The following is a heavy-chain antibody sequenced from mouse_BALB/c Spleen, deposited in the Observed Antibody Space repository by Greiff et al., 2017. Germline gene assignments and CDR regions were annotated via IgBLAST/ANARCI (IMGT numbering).Heavy chain of an antibody. Sequence: EVKLLESGPGLVKPSQSLSLTCSVTGYSITSGYYWNWIRQFPGNKLEWMGYISYDGSNNYNPSLKNRISITRDTSKNQFFLKLNSVTTEDTATYYCARRGGTGDYFDYWGQGTTLTVSS. D-gene: IGHD1-1*02. CDR3: ARRGGTGDYFDY. V-gene: IGHV3-6*02. J-gene: IGHJ2*01. CDR2: ISYDGSN. CDR1: GYSITSGYY.